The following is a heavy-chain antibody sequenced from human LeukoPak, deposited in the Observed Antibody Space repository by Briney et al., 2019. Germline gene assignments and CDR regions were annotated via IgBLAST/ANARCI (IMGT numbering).Heavy chain of an antibody. CDR1: GYSFTSYW. Sequence: GESLKISCTASGYSFTSYWIGWVRQMPGKGLEWMGIIYPGDSDTRYSPSFQGQVTISADKSISTAYLQWSSLKASDTAMYYCARQDSSWYSWFDPWGQGTLVTVSS. CDR3: ARQDSSWYSWFDP. J-gene: IGHJ5*02. D-gene: IGHD6-13*01. V-gene: IGHV5-51*01. CDR2: IYPGDSDT.